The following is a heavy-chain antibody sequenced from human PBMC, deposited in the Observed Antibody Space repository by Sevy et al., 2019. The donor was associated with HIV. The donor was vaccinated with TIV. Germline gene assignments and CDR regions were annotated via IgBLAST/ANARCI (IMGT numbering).Heavy chain of an antibody. Sequence: GGSLRLSCAAPGFTFSSYWMSWVRQAPGKGLEWVANIKQDGSEKYYVDSVKGRFTISRDNAKNSLYLQMNSLRAEDTAVYYCARLSGRYCSGGSCYVGYWGQGTLVTVSS. J-gene: IGHJ4*02. CDR3: ARLSGRYCSGGSCYVGY. V-gene: IGHV3-7*01. D-gene: IGHD2-15*01. CDR1: GFTFSSYW. CDR2: IKQDGSEK.